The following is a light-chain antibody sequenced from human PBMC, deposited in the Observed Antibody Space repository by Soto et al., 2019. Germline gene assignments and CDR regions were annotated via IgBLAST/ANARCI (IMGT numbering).Light chain of an antibody. Sequence: QSALTEPASVSGSPGQSITISGTGTSSDVGSYNLVSWYQQHPGKAPKLMIYEGSKRPSGVSNRFSGSKSGNTASLTSSGLQAEDEADYYCCSYAGSSTYVVGTGTKVTVL. CDR2: EGS. CDR1: SSDVGSYNL. CDR3: CSYAGSSTYV. J-gene: IGLJ1*01. V-gene: IGLV2-23*01.